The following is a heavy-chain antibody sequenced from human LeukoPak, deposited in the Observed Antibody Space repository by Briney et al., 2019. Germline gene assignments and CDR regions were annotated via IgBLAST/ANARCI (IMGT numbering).Heavy chain of an antibody. CDR2: ISGSGDNT. CDR1: GFTFSSYE. CDR3: AKWGSGYYGYFDY. J-gene: IGHJ4*02. D-gene: IGHD3-22*01. V-gene: IGHV3-23*01. Sequence: PGGSLRLSCAASGFTFSSYEMNWVRQAPGKGLEWVSAISGSGDNTYYADSVKGRFTVSRDNSKNTLYLQMNSLRAEDTAVYYCAKWGSGYYGYFDYWGQGTLVTVSS.